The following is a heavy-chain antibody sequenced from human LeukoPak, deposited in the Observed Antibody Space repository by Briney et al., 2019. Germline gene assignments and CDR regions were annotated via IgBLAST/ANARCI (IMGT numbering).Heavy chain of an antibody. CDR1: GFTFSSYA. Sequence: GGSLRLSRAASGFTFSSYAMTWVRQALGRGLEWVSSISAGDVATHYADSVKGRFTISRDNSKNTLNLQMSNLRAEDTAVYYCAKAPTGTYPYFFDYWGQGTLVTVSS. J-gene: IGHJ4*02. CDR3: AKAPTGTYPYFFDY. V-gene: IGHV3-23*01. CDR2: ISAGDVAT. D-gene: IGHD1-26*01.